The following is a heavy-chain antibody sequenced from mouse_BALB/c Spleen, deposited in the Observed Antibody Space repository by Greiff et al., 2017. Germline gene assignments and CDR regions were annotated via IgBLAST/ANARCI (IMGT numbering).Heavy chain of an antibody. CDR2: IDPYDSET. CDR1: GYTFTSYW. CDR3: ARSDYDYDWFAY. V-gene: IGHV1-74*01. J-gene: IGHJ3*01. Sequence: QVQLQQPGAELVRPGASVKLSCKASGYTFTSYWMNWVKQRPEQGLEWIGRIDPYDSETHYNQKFKGKATLTVDKSSSTAYMELRSLTSEDTAVYYCARSDYDYDWFAYWGQGTLVTVSA. D-gene: IGHD2-4*01.